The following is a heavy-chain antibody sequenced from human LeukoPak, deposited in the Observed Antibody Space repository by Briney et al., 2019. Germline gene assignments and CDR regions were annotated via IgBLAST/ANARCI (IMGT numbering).Heavy chain of an antibody. J-gene: IGHJ3*02. CDR3: AKWGSSGSRAFDI. D-gene: IGHD3-22*01. CDR1: GFTFDDYA. Sequence: PGGSLRLSCAASGFTFDDYAMHWVRQAPGKGLEWVSGISWNSGSIGYADSVKGRFTISRDNAKNSLYLQMNSLRAEDTALYYCAKWGSSGSRAFDIWGQGTMVTVSS. V-gene: IGHV3-9*01. CDR2: ISWNSGSI.